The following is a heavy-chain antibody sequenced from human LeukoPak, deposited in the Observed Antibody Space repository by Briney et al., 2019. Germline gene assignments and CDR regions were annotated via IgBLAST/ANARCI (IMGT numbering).Heavy chain of an antibody. CDR2: IYYSGST. CDR1: GGSISSYY. V-gene: IGHV4-59*01. D-gene: IGHD6-13*01. J-gene: IGHJ4*02. CDR3: ARDVAAAGTFDY. Sequence: SETLSLTCTVSGGSISSYYWSWIRQPPGKGLEWIGYIYYSGSTNYNPSLKSRVTISVDTSKNQFSLKPSSVTAADTAVYYCARDVAAAGTFDYWGQGTLVTVSS.